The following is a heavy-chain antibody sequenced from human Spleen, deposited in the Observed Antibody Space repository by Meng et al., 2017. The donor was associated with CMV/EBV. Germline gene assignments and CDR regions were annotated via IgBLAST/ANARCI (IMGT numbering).Heavy chain of an antibody. V-gene: IGHV3-23*01. CDR1: GFSFSHYA. J-gene: IGHJ3*02. CDR2: ITGSGGST. D-gene: IGHD3-10*01. Sequence: GESLKISCADSGFSFSHYAMSGVRQAPGKGLKWVSTITGSGGSTSYADSVEGRFSISRDNSEKMVHLQMNSLRIEDTAVYYCAKEVFRGAFSAFDIWGQGTTVTVSS. CDR3: AKEVFRGAFSAFDI.